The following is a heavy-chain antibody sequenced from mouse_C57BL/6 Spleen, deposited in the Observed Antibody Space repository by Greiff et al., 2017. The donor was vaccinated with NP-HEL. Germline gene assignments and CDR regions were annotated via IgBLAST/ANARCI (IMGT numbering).Heavy chain of an antibody. CDR3: AREIYYGNYYAWFAY. D-gene: IGHD2-1*01. CDR2: INPNYGTT. J-gene: IGHJ3*01. Sequence: VQLQQSGPELVKPGASVKISCKASGYSFTDYNMNWVKQSNGKSLEWIGVINPNYGTTSYNQKFKGKATLTVDQSSSTAYMQLNSLTSEDSAVYYCAREIYYGNYYAWFAYWGQGTLVTVSA. V-gene: IGHV1-39*01. CDR1: GYSFTDYN.